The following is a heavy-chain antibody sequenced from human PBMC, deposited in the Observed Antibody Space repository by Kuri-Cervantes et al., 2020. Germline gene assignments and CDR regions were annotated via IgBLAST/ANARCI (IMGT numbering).Heavy chain of an antibody. CDR3: ASAGRDRDYYYGMDV. D-gene: IGHD3-10*01. CDR2: INHSGST. J-gene: IGHJ6*02. V-gene: IGHV4-34*01. CDR1: GGSFSGYY. Sequence: ESLKISCAVYGGSFSGYYWSWIRQPPGKGLEWIGEINHSGSTNYNPSLKSRVTISVDTSKNQFSLKLSSVTAADTAVYYCASAGRDRDYYYGMDVWGQGTTVTVSS.